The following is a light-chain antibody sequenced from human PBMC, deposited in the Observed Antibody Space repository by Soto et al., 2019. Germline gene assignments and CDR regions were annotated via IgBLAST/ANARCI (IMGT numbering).Light chain of an antibody. CDR2: EVR. CDR1: SSDVGSYNL. J-gene: IGLJ3*02. CDR3: CSYAGGSTLV. V-gene: IGLV2-23*02. Sequence: QSALTQPASVSGSPGQSITIYCTGTSSDVGSYNLVSWYQQHPGKAPKLLIYEVRKRPSGVSNRFSGSKSGNTASLTISGLQAEDEADYYCCSYAGGSTLVFGGGTKVTVL.